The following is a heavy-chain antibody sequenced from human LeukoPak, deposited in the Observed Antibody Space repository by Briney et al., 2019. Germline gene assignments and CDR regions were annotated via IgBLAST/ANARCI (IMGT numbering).Heavy chain of an antibody. CDR2: IYPGDSDT. V-gene: IGHV5-51*01. CDR1: GYSFTSYW. J-gene: IGHJ4*02. CDR3: ARTTIGYCSSTSCYVFDY. D-gene: IGHD2-2*01. Sequence: GESLKISCKGSGYSFTSYWIGRGRQMAGKGLEGMGIIYPGDSDTRYSPSFQGQVAISADTSISTAYLQWSSLKASDTAMYYCARTTIGYCSSTSCYVFDYWGQGTLVTVSS.